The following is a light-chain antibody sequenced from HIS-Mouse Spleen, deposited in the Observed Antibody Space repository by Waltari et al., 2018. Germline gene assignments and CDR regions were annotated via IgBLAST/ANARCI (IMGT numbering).Light chain of an antibody. V-gene: IGLV2-14*03. J-gene: IGLJ2*01. Sequence: QSALTQPASVSGSPGQSITISCTGTSSHVGGYNYVPWYQQHPGKAPTPMIYDVSNRPSGVSNRFSGSKSGNTASLTISGLQAEDEADYYCSSYTSSSTEVFGGGTKLTVL. CDR1: SSHVGGYNY. CDR2: DVS. CDR3: SSYTSSSTEV.